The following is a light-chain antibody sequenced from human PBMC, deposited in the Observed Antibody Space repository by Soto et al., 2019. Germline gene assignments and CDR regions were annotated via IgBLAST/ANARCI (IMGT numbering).Light chain of an antibody. V-gene: IGKV3-11*01. CDR1: QSVSSY. CDR3: QQRSNWLT. Sequence: EIVLTQSPATLSLSPGERATLSCRASQSVSSYLAWYQQKPGQAPRLLIYDASNRATGSPARFSGSGSGTDFTLTISSLEPEEFPIYYCQQRSNWLTFGGGTKVEIK. J-gene: IGKJ4*01. CDR2: DAS.